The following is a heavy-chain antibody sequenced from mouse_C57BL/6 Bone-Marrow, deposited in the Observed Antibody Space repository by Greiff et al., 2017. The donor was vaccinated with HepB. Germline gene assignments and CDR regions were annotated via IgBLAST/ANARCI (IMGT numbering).Heavy chain of an antibody. CDR2: ISSGGSYT. CDR1: GFTFSSYG. D-gene: IGHD1-1*01. Sequence: EVQLQQSGGDLVKPGGSLKLSCAASGFTFSSYGMSWVRQTPDKRLEWVATISSGGSYTYYPDSVKGRFTISRDNAKNTLYLQMSSLKSEDTAMYYCARRDYGSSYRFAYWGQGTLVTVSA. CDR3: ARRDYGSSYRFAY. J-gene: IGHJ3*01. V-gene: IGHV5-6*01.